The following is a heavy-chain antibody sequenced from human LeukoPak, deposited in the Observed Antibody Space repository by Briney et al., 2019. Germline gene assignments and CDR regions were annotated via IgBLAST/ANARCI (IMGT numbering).Heavy chain of an antibody. CDR2: IYHSGST. D-gene: IGHD2-15*01. J-gene: IGHJ3*01. V-gene: IGHV4-4*02. Sequence: PSETLSLTCAVSGGSINSGNWWSWVRQAPGKGLEWIGEIYHSGSTNYNPSLKRRATISVDKSKNQFSLKLSSMTAADTAVYYCAHILGYCSGGSCSGLWGQGTMVTVSS. CDR1: GGSINSGNW. CDR3: AHILGYCSGGSCSGL.